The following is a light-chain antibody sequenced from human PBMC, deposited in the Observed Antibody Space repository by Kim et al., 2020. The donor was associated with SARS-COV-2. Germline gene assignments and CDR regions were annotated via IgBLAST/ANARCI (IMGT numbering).Light chain of an antibody. V-gene: IGKV1-5*03. J-gene: IGKJ1*01. CDR1: QSVGDR. CDR2: GAS. CDR3: QQFKTYAT. Sequence: DIQMTQSPSTLSASVGNIVTITCRASQSVGDRLAWYQQKPGKAPKLLIYGASTLQSGVPSRFSGSGSRTEFTLTISSLQPDDFATYYCQQFKTYATFGQGNKVDIK.